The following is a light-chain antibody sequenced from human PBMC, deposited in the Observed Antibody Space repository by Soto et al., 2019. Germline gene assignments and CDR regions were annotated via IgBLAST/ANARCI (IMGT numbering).Light chain of an antibody. CDR3: QQYYTTPIT. V-gene: IGKV4-1*01. Sequence: DIVMAQSPDSLAVSLGERATIHCKSSQSVLYTSNNKNCLAWFQKKPGQPPKLLIFWASTREFGVPDRFSGSGSGTDFTLTISSLQPEDVAIYYCQQYYTTPITFGQGTRLEIK. J-gene: IGKJ5*01. CDR1: QSVLYTSNNKNC. CDR2: WAS.